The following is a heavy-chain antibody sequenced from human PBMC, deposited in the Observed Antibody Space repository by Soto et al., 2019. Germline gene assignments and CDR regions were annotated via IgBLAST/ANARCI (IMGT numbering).Heavy chain of an antibody. CDR3: ATCQLGEYYYAMDI. CDR2: IYDSGNT. J-gene: IGHJ6*02. V-gene: IGHV4-4*02. Sequence: PSETPSLTCGVSGDSNTTYKWWTGVRQTPGKGLEWIGEIYDSGNTRYNPSLKSLVTISKDTSKNELSLKLNSVTVADTAVYYCATCQLGEYYYAMDIWGQGTTVTVSS. D-gene: IGHD7-27*01. CDR1: GDSNTTYKW.